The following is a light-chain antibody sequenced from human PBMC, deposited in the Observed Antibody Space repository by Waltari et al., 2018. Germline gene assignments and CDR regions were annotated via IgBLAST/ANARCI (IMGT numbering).Light chain of an antibody. V-gene: IGKV3-11*01. CDR3: QQRRNWPLT. Sequence: DIVLTQSPAILSLSPGERASLSCRPSQSVTNYLAWYQQKPGQAPRLLIYDTSNRATGIPARFSGSGFGTDFTLTISSLEPEDFAVYYCQQRRNWPLTFGGGTKVEIK. CDR2: DTS. CDR1: QSVTNY. J-gene: IGKJ4*02.